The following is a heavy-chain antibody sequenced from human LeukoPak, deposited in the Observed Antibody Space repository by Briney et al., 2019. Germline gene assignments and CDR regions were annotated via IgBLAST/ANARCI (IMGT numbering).Heavy chain of an antibody. J-gene: IGHJ4*02. CDR3: ARQGYGDYFDY. CDR2: IYYSGST. V-gene: IGHV4-59*08. CDR1: GGSISSYY. D-gene: IGHD4-17*01. Sequence: SETLSLTCTVSGGSISSYYWSWIRQPPGKGLEWIGYIYYSGSTSYNPSLKSRVTISVDTSKNQFSLKLSSVTAADTAVYYCARQGYGDYFDYWGQGTLVTVSS.